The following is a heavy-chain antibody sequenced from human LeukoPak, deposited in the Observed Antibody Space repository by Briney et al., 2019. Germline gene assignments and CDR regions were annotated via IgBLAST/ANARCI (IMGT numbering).Heavy chain of an antibody. D-gene: IGHD7-27*01. Sequence: SETLSLTCAVYGGSFSGYYWSWIRQPPGKGLECIGEINHSGSTNYNPSLKSRVTISVDTSKNQFSLKLSSVTAADTAVYYCARALNWGSGFNWGQGTLVTVSS. V-gene: IGHV4-34*01. CDR1: GGSFSGYY. CDR2: INHSGST. CDR3: ARALNWGSGFN. J-gene: IGHJ4*02.